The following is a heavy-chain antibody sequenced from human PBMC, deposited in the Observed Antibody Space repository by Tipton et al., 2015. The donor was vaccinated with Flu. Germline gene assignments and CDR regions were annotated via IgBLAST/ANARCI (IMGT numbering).Heavy chain of an antibody. V-gene: IGHV4-38-2*02. D-gene: IGHD3-10*01. CDR1: GSSIGGAFC. CDR3: SIDQGFGDGLTYDYYAMYA. CDR2: LCHSGNT. Sequence: TLSLTCSVSGSSIGGAFCWGWIRQPPRKGLQWIGKLCHSGNTYYNPSLKSRVTVSVDRSRNQFSLWLTSVTAADTAIYYCSIDQGFGDGLTYDYYAMYAWGQGTTVTVSS. J-gene: IGHJ6*02.